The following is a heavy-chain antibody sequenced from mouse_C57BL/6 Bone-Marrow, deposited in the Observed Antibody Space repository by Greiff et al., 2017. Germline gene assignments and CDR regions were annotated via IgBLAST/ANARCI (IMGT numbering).Heavy chain of an antibody. CDR2: FHPYNDDT. Sequence: QVHVKQSGAELVKPGASVKMSCKASGYTFTTYPIEWMKQNHGKSLEWIGNFHPYNDDTKYNEKFKGKATLTVEKSSSTVYLEISRLTSDDSAVYYCARGGNYGGYYFDYWGQGTTLTVSS. CDR3: ARGGNYGGYYFDY. V-gene: IGHV1-47*01. D-gene: IGHD2-1*01. J-gene: IGHJ2*01. CDR1: GYTFTTYP.